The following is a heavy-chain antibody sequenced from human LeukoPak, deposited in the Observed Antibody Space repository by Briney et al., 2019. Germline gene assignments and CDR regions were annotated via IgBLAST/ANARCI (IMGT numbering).Heavy chain of an antibody. CDR3: AYGSNSAADH. Sequence: SETLSLTCTVSGGSISSWTYYWGWIRQPPGKGREWIGTIYYGGTNYYNPSPKSRVTISVDTSKNQFSLNLNSVTAADTAVYYCAYGSNSAADHWGQGTLVTVSS. D-gene: IGHD4-23*01. V-gene: IGHV4-39*01. CDR1: GGSISSWTYY. J-gene: IGHJ4*02. CDR2: IYYGGTN.